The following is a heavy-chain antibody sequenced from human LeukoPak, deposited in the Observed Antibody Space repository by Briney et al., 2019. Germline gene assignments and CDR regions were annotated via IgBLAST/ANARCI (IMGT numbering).Heavy chain of an antibody. Sequence: PVKVSCKASGGTFSSYAISWVRQAPGQGLEWMGGIIPIFGTANYAQKFQGRVTITADESTSTAYMELSSLRSEDTAVYYCARGGAYYYDSSVDYWGQGTLVTVSS. CDR1: GGTFSSYA. V-gene: IGHV1-69*13. D-gene: IGHD3-22*01. CDR2: IIPIFGTA. J-gene: IGHJ4*02. CDR3: ARGGAYYYDSSVDY.